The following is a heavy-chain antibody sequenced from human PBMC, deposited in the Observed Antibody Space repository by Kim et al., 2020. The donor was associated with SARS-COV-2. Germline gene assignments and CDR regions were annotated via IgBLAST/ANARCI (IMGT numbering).Heavy chain of an antibody. D-gene: IGHD3-10*01. J-gene: IGHJ6*02. Sequence: ASVKVSCKSSGYTFTEYPIHWVRQAPGQGLEWMGYINAGTGETKSSQNFQGRVTSAWDTSASSAYMELSSLKSEDTAVYYCARKVRGERWPMDVWGQGTT. CDR2: INAGTGET. CDR1: GYTFTEYP. CDR3: ARKVRGERWPMDV. V-gene: IGHV1-3*01.